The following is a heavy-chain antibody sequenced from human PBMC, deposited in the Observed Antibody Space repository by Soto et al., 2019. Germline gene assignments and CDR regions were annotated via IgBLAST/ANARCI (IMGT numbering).Heavy chain of an antibody. V-gene: IGHV3-30-3*01. CDR2: ISYDGSNK. CDR3: ARVEGLRWYPYYYYGMDV. CDR1: GFTFSSYA. D-gene: IGHD4-17*01. Sequence: GGSLRLSCAASGFTFSSYAMHWVRQAPGKGLEWVAVISYDGSNKYYADSVKGRFTISRDNSKNTLYLQMNSLRAEDTAVYYCARVEGLRWYPYYYYGMDVWSQGTTVTVSS. J-gene: IGHJ6*02.